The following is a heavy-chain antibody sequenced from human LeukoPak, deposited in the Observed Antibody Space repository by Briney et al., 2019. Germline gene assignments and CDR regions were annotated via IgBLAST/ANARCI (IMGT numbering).Heavy chain of an antibody. D-gene: IGHD6-6*01. CDR1: GFTFSSYS. Sequence: GGSLRLSCAASGFTFSSYSMNWVRQAPGKGLERGSYISSSSSTIYYADPVKGRFTISKDNAKNSLYLQMNSLRAEDTAVYYCARGRALYSSSRNFDYWGQGTLVTVSS. J-gene: IGHJ4*02. CDR3: ARGRALYSSSRNFDY. V-gene: IGHV3-48*01. CDR2: ISSSSSTI.